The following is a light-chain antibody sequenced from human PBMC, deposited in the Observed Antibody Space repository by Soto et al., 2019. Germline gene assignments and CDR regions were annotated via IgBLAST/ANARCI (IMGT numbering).Light chain of an antibody. J-gene: IGKJ1*01. CDR3: QQYNSYS. V-gene: IGKV1-5*01. CDR1: QSISDW. CDR2: HAS. Sequence: IQMTQSPSTLPASVGDRVAITCRASQSISDWLAWYQQKPVTAPKVLINHASSLQSGVPSRFSGSGSGTEFTLTISSLQPDDFATYYCQQYNSYSFGQGPKVDIK.